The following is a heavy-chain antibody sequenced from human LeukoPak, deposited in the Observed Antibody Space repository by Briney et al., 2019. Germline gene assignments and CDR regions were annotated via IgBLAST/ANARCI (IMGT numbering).Heavy chain of an antibody. Sequence: GGSLRLSCAASGLTFSDYYMSWIRQAPGEGLGWVANIRQDGGAKNYVDSVKGRFTISRDNAKKSLYLQMNSLRAEDTAVYYCAPPPIAATGNWGQGTLVTVSS. V-gene: IGHV3-7*01. CDR3: APPPIAATGN. J-gene: IGHJ4*02. CDR1: GLTFSDYY. D-gene: IGHD6-13*01. CDR2: IRQDGGAK.